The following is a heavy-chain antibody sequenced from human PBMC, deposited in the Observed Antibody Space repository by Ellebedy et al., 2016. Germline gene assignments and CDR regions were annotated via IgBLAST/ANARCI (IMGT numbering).Heavy chain of an antibody. CDR3: AIFYRTGDS. CDR1: GHTFTVYS. D-gene: IGHD3/OR15-3a*01. Sequence: ASVKVSXXASGHTFTVYSMHWVRQAPGQGLEWMGWIDPNNGNTGYAQKFQGRVTMTRDTSISTAYMELTSLTSEDTAVYYCAIFYRTGDSWGQGTLVTVSS. J-gene: IGHJ4*02. CDR2: IDPNNGNT. V-gene: IGHV1-8*02.